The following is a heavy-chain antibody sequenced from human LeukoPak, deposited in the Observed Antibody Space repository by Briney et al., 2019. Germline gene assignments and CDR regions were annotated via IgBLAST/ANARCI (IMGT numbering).Heavy chain of an antibody. D-gene: IGHD3-16*02. Sequence: PSETLSLTCTVSGVSISSYYCSWIRQPPGKGLEWIGYISTSGSTDYSPSLKSRVTISVDTSKNQFSLKLSSVTAADTAVYYCARHIGGGIEDMDVWGKGTKVIVSS. V-gene: IGHV4-4*09. CDR3: ARHIGGGIEDMDV. J-gene: IGHJ6*03. CDR1: GVSISSYY. CDR2: ISTSGST.